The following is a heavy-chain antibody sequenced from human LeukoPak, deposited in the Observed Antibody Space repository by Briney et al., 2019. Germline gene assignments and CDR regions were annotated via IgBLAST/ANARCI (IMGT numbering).Heavy chain of an antibody. D-gene: IGHD1-26*01. CDR1: GFTFSSYA. Sequence: GGSLRLSCAASGFTFSSYAIHWVRQAPGKGLEWVAVISYDGSNKYYTDSVKGRFTISRDNSKNTLYLQMNSLRAEDTAVYYCAKDGVVGATPYYFDYWGQGTLVTVSS. CDR3: AKDGVVGATPYYFDY. CDR2: ISYDGSNK. V-gene: IGHV3-30*10. J-gene: IGHJ4*02.